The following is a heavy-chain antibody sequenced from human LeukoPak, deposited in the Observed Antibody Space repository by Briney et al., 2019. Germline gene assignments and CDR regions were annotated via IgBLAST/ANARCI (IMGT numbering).Heavy chain of an antibody. CDR1: GGTFSSYT. Sequence: ASVKVSCKSSGGTFSSYTINWVRQAPGQGLEWMGGIIPISGTANYAQKFQGRVTIIADESTSTAYMELSSLRSEDTAVYYCARGAVPYSTSSRITPWGQGTLVTVSS. CDR2: IIPISGTA. J-gene: IGHJ5*02. V-gene: IGHV1-69*13. CDR3: ARGAVPYSTSSRITP. D-gene: IGHD6-6*01.